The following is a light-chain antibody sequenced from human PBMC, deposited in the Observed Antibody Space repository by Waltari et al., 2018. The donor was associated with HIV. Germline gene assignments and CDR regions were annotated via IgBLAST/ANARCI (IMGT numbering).Light chain of an antibody. J-gene: IGLJ3*02. CDR2: RND. Sequence: QSVLTQTPSASRAPGQRILMSCSGTNSNVGNNFVSWFQQVSGGAPKLVIYRNDQRPSGVPARFSAAKSGSTASLAIAGLQSDDDAEYFCASWDDKLNHWVFGGGTKLTV. CDR3: ASWDDKLNHWV. CDR1: NSNVGNNF. V-gene: IGLV1-44*01.